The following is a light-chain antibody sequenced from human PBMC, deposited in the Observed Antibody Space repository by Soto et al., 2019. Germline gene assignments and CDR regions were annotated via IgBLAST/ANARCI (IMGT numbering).Light chain of an antibody. CDR2: GAS. Sequence: EIVMTQSPATLSVSPGERATLSCRASQNVGTKLAWYQQKPGQAPRLLIYGASTRATGIPARFSGSGSGTEFTPTISSLQSEDFAVYYCQQYDTWPPLTFGGGTKVEIK. CDR3: QQYDTWPPLT. CDR1: QNVGTK. J-gene: IGKJ4*01. V-gene: IGKV3-15*01.